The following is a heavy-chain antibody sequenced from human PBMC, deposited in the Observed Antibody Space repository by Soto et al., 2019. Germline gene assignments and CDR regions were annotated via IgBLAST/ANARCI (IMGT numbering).Heavy chain of an antibody. Sequence: PGGSLRLSCAASGFTFSSYAMHWVRQAPGKGLEWVAVISYDGSNKYYADSVKGRFTISRDNSKNTLYLQMNSLRAEDTAVYYCASECRIAAAGQATAYYYYGMDVWGQGTTVTVSS. CDR3: ASECRIAAAGQATAYYYYGMDV. CDR2: ISYDGSNK. V-gene: IGHV3-30-3*01. CDR1: GFTFSSYA. D-gene: IGHD6-13*01. J-gene: IGHJ6*02.